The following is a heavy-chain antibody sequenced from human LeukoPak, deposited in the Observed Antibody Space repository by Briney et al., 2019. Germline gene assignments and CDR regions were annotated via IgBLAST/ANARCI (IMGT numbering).Heavy chain of an antibody. CDR1: GGSISSYY. CDR2: IYYSGST. CDR3: ARDRYDFWSGYYSDY. D-gene: IGHD3-3*01. V-gene: IGHV4-59*01. J-gene: IGHJ4*02. Sequence: SETLSLTCTVSGGSISSYYWSWIRQPPGKGLEWIGYIYYSGSTNYNPSLKSRVTISVDTSKNQFSLKLSSVTAADTAVYYCARDRYDFWSGYYSDYWGQGTLATVSS.